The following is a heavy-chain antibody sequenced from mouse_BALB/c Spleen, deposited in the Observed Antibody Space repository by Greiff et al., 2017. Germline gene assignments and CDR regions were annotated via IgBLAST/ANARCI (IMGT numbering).Heavy chain of an antibody. CDR3: ARQKKLGGYAMDY. V-gene: IGHV5-6*01. J-gene: IGHJ4*01. D-gene: IGHD4-1*01. Sequence: EVMLVESGGDLVKPGGSLKLSCAASGFTFSSYGMSWVRQTPDKRLEWVATISSGGSYTYYPDSVKGRFTISRDNAKNTLYLQMSSLKSEDTAMYYCARQKKLGGYAMDYWGQGTSVTVSS. CDR1: GFTFSSYG. CDR2: ISSGGSYT.